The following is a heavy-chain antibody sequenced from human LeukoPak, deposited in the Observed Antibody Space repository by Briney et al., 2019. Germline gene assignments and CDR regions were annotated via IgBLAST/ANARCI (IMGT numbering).Heavy chain of an antibody. CDR2: ISGSGGST. CDR1: GFTFSSYA. V-gene: IGHV3-23*01. CDR3: AKDGALLWFGELSYFDY. Sequence: GGSLRLSCAASGFTFSSYAMSWVRQAPGKGLEWVSAISGSGGSTYYADSVKGRFTISRDNSKNTLYLQMNSLRAEDTAVYYCAKDGALLWFGELSYFDYWGQGTLVTVSS. D-gene: IGHD3-10*01. J-gene: IGHJ4*02.